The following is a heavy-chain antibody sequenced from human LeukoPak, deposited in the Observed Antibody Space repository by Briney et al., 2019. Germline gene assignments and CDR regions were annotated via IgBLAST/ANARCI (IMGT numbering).Heavy chain of an antibody. D-gene: IGHD6-19*01. CDR1: GGSISGYY. V-gene: IGHV4-59*01. J-gene: IGHJ4*02. Sequence: PSETLSLTCTVSGGSISGYYWSWIRQPPGKGLEWIAYIHYRGSTDYNPSLKSRVTISVDTSKNQFSLKPNSVTAADTAVYYCARESAYSGWFDYWGQGTLVTVSS. CDR3: ARESAYSGWFDY. CDR2: IHYRGST.